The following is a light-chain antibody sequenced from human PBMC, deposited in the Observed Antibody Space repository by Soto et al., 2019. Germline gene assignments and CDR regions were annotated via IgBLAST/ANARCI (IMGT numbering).Light chain of an antibody. CDR1: QSVSSS. CDR3: QQYYDWPLIT. CDR2: GAS. Sequence: EIVMTQSRDTLSVSPGERATLSCQASQSVSSSLAWYQQKPGQAPRLLIFGASIRATGVPARFSGSGSGTAFTLTISSLQSEDFALYSCQQYYDWPLITFGQGTRLEIK. V-gene: IGKV3-15*01. J-gene: IGKJ5*01.